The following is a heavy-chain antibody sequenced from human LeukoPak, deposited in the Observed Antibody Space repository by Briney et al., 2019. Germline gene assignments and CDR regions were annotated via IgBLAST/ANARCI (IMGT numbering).Heavy chain of an antibody. V-gene: IGHV4-39*02. CDR1: GGSISSGSYS. D-gene: IGHD6-19*01. CDR3: ARDQQYSSGWYNWFDP. CDR2: FYYTGST. J-gene: IGHJ5*02. Sequence: SETLSLTCTVSGGSISSGSYSWGCIRQPPGKGLEWIGSFYYTGSTFYNPSLKSRVTTSVDTSKNHSSLNLSSVTAADTAVYYCARDQQYSSGWYNWFDPRGQGTLVTVSS.